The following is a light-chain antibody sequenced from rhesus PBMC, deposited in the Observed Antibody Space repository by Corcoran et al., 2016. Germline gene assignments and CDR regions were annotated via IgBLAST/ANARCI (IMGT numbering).Light chain of an antibody. CDR1: QGISSY. V-gene: IGKV1-32*02. CDR3: QQGNSNPLT. Sequence: DIQMSQSPSSLSAFVGDRVTITCRASQGISSYLNWYQQKRGKAPKLLIYNANSLARGVPSRFIGSGSGTECTVTISSLQPEDFATYYCQQGNSNPLTFGGGTKVELK. CDR2: NAN. J-gene: IGKJ4*01.